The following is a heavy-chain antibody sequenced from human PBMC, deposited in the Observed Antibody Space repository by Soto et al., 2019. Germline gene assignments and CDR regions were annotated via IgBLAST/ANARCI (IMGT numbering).Heavy chain of an antibody. V-gene: IGHV4-59*01. J-gene: IGHJ6*02. CDR1: GGSISSYY. CDR2: IYYSGIT. Sequence: SETLSLTCTVSGGSISSYYWSWIRQPPGKGLEWIGYIYYSGITNYNPSLKSRATISVDTSKNQFSLKLSSVTAADTAVYYCARYKSNYYSGMDVWGQGTTVTVSS. CDR3: ARYKSNYYSGMDV. D-gene: IGHD1-20*01.